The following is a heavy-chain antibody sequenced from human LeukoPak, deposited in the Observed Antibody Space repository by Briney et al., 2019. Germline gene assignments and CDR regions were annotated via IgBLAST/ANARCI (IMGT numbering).Heavy chain of an antibody. J-gene: IGHJ6*02. CDR3: AKDQDYYYYGMDV. CDR1: GFTFSNYA. Sequence: GGSLRLSCAASGFTFSNYALSWVRQAPGKGLEWVSTISGSGSSTYYADSVKGRFTISRDFSKNTLYLQMDSLRAEDTAVYYCAKDQDYYYYGMDVWGQGTTVTVSS. CDR2: ISGSGSST. V-gene: IGHV3-23*01.